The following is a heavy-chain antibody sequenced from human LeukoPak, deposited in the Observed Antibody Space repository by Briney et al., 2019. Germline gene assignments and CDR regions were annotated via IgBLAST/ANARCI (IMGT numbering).Heavy chain of an antibody. V-gene: IGHV1-69*13. CDR2: ITPIFGTA. D-gene: IGHD3-22*01. CDR1: GGTFSRFT. Sequence: SVTVACTASGGTFSRFTISWVRQAPGQGFEWMGGITPIFGTANFAQKFQGRVSITADESTSTAFMELSSLRSEDTAVYYCAREWGLESSGYYYAYWGQGTLVTVSS. CDR3: AREWGLESSGYYYAY. J-gene: IGHJ4*02.